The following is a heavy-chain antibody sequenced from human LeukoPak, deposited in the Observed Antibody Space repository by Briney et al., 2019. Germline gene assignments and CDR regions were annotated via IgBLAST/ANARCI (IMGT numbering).Heavy chain of an antibody. CDR1: GFTFSSHG. CDR3: AKALYSSGPDAFDI. V-gene: IGHV3-30*02. Sequence: GGSLRLSCAASGFTFSSHGMHWVRQAPGKGLEWVAMIRYDGRNKYYEESVKGRFTISRDNSKNTLYLQMNSLRAEDTAVYYCAKALYSSGPDAFDIWGQGTMVTVSS. D-gene: IGHD6-25*01. J-gene: IGHJ3*02. CDR2: IRYDGRNK.